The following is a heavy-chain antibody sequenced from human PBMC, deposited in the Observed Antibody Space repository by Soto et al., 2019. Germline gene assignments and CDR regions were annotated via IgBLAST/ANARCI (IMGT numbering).Heavy chain of an antibody. CDR1: GGSISSSNW. J-gene: IGHJ5*02. CDR3: ARESIGSGSGVWFDP. CDR2: IYHSGST. D-gene: IGHD3-10*01. Sequence: QLQLQESGPGLVNPSGTLSLTCGVSGGSISSSNWWSWVRQSPGQGLVWIGEIYHSGSTNYNPSLKIRVSISVAKSTKQYSLKLRSVPAADTVVYYWARESIGSGSGVWFDPWGQGTLVTVCS. V-gene: IGHV4-4*02.